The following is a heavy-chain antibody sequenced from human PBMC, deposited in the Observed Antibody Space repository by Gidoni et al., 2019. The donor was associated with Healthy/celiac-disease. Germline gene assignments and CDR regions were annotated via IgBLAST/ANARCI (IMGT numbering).Heavy chain of an antibody. CDR1: GYTFTSYA. Sequence: QVQLVQSGAEVKKPGASVKVSCKASGYTFTSYAMHWVRQAPGQRLEWMGWINAGNGNTKYSQKFQGRVTITRDTAASTAYMELSSLRSEDTAVYYCARDREFDWLLHFDYWGQGTLVTVSS. J-gene: IGHJ4*02. D-gene: IGHD3-9*01. V-gene: IGHV1-3*01. CDR2: INAGNGNT. CDR3: ARDREFDWLLHFDY.